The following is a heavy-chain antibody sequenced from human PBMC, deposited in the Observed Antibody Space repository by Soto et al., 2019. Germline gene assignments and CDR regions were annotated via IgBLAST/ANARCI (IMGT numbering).Heavy chain of an antibody. CDR1: GDSVSRNSAA. Sequence: QVQLQQSGPGLVKPSQTLSLTCVISGDSVSRNSAAWNWIRQSPSRGLGWLGRTYYRSKWYNDYSVSVKSRLTLNPPTSKNQFSLQLNSVTPEDTAVYYCARGSSSWPWGLDYWGQGTLVTVSS. D-gene: IGHD6-13*01. J-gene: IGHJ4*02. V-gene: IGHV6-1*01. CDR3: ARGSSSWPWGLDY. CDR2: TYYRSKWYN.